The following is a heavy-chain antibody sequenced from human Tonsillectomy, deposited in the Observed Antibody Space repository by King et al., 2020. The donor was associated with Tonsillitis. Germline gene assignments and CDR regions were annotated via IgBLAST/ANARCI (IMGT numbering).Heavy chain of an antibody. J-gene: IGHJ3*02. CDR3: ARIGTLWVQTPDAFDI. Sequence: TLKESGPALVKPTQTLTLTCTFSGFSLSTSGMCVGWIRQPPGKALEWLARIDWDDDKYYSISLKTRLTISKDTSKNQVVLTMTNMDPVDTATYYCARIGTLWVQTPDAFDIWGQGPMVTVSS. CDR2: IDWDDDK. V-gene: IGHV2-70*11. CDR1: GFSLSTSGMC. D-gene: IGHD2/OR15-2a*01.